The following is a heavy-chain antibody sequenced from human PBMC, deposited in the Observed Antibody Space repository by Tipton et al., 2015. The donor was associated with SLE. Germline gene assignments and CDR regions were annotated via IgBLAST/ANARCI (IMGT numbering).Heavy chain of an antibody. V-gene: IGHV3-23*01. CDR2: ISGSGGST. Sequence: GSLRLSCAASGFTFDDYDMSWVRQAPGKGLEWVSAISGSGGSTYYADSVKGRFTISRDNSKSTLYLQMNSLRAEDTALYYCARDIVGYQLLPRGWFDYWGQGTLVTVSS. CDR3: ARDIVGYQLLPRGWFDY. CDR1: GFTFDDYD. D-gene: IGHD2-2*01. J-gene: IGHJ5*01.